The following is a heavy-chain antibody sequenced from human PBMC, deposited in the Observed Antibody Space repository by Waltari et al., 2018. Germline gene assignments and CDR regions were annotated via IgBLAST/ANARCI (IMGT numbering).Heavy chain of an antibody. V-gene: IGHV4-59*01. CDR1: GGSISSYY. Sequence: QLQLQESGPGLVKPSETLSLTCTVSGGSISSYYWSWIRQPPGKGLEWIGYIYYSGSTNYNPSLKSRVTISVDTSKNQFSLKLSSVTAADTAVYYCARGVDGSGFAEYFQHWGQGTLVTVSS. CDR2: IYYSGST. CDR3: ARGVDGSGFAEYFQH. J-gene: IGHJ1*01. D-gene: IGHD3-10*01.